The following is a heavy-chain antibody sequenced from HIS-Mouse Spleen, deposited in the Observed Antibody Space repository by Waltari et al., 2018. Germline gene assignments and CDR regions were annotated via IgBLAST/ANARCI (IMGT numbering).Heavy chain of an antibody. J-gene: IGHJ2*01. CDR1: GGSISSSRYY. D-gene: IGHD6-13*01. V-gene: IGHV4-39*07. CDR3: AREIPYSSSWYDWYFDL. CDR2: IDYSGST. Sequence: QLQLQESGPGLVKPSETLSLTCTVPGGSISSSRYYWGWSRQPPGKGLEWIGSIDYSGSTYYNPSLKSRVTISVDTSKNQFSLKLSSVTAADTAVYYCAREIPYSSSWYDWYFDLWGRGTLVTVSS.